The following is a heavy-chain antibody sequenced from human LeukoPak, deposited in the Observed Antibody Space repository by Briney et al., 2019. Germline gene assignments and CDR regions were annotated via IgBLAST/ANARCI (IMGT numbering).Heavy chain of an antibody. V-gene: IGHV3-53*01. Sequence: GGSLRLSCAASGVXVRTNYISWVRQAPGKGLEWVSVIYGGGTTSYADSVKGRFTISRDNSKNTLYLQMNSLRAEDTAVYYCATLASRMGPLGWGQGTLVTVSS. D-gene: IGHD3-16*01. CDR1: GVXVRTNY. CDR3: ATLASRMGPLG. CDR2: IYGGGTT. J-gene: IGHJ4*02.